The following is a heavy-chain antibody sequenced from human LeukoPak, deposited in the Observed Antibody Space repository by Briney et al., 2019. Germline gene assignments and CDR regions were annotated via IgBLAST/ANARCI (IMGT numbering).Heavy chain of an antibody. J-gene: IGHJ5*02. V-gene: IGHV4-30-4*01. D-gene: IGHD3-22*01. Sequence: SETLSLTCSVSGGSISSGDFYWSWIRQPPGKGLEWIGYIYYSGSTYYNPSLKSRVTISVDTSKNQFSLKLSSVTAADTAVYYCARERWDSSGYYYWFDPWGQGTLGTVSS. CDR1: GGSISSGDFY. CDR3: ARERWDSSGYYYWFDP. CDR2: IYYSGST.